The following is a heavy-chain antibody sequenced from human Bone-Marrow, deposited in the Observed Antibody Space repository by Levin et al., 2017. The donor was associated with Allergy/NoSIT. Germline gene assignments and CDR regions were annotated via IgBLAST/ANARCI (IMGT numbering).Heavy chain of an antibody. J-gene: IGHJ4*02. D-gene: IGHD5-24*01. CDR2: IYYSGRT. CDR1: GGSVRVGSYY. CDR3: VREVGDGYNYFDS. V-gene: IGHV4-61*01. Sequence: SQTLSLTCSVSGGSVRVGSYYWNWIRQPPGKGLEWIGNIYYSGRTNYNPSLKSRLTISVDTAKKQFSLKLSSVTAADTAVYYCVREVGDGYNYFDSWGQGTLVTVSS.